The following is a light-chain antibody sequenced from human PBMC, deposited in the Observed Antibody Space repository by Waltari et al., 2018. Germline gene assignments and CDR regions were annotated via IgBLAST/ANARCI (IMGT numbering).Light chain of an antibody. V-gene: IGKV1-NL1*01. J-gene: IGKJ2*01. CDR1: QGIRNS. CDR3: QQYYFTPYT. Sequence: DIQMTQSPSSLSASVGDRVTITCRARQGIRNSLAWYQQKPGKAPKLLLYGASRLESGVPPRFSGSGSGTDYTLTISSLQPDYFATYYCQQYYFTPYTFGQGTKLDIK. CDR2: GAS.